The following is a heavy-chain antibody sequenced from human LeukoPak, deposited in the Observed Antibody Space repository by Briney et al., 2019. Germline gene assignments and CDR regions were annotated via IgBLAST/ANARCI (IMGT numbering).Heavy chain of an antibody. Sequence: SETLSLTCTVSGGSISSYYWSWIRQPAGKGLEWIGRIYTSGSTNYNPSLKSRVTMSVDTSKNQFSLKLSSVTAADTAVYYCARTILHYYDSSGYYPDYWGQGTLVTVSS. CDR3: ARTILHYYDSSGYYPDY. V-gene: IGHV4-4*07. CDR1: GGSISSYY. J-gene: IGHJ4*02. CDR2: IYTSGST. D-gene: IGHD3-22*01.